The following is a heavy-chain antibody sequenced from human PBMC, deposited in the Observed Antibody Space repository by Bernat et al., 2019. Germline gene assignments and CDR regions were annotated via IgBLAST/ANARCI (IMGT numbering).Heavy chain of an antibody. CDR1: GYTFTNYD. CDR3: VRGREDQPRY. D-gene: IGHD2-2*01. V-gene: IGHV1-18*04. Sequence: QVQLVQSGAEVKKPGASVKVSCKASGYTFTNYDISWVRQAPGQGLEWMGWISTYNGNTMSAQKFQARVTMTTDKATSTAYMEVRSLRSDDTAVYYCVRGREDQPRYWGQGTLVSVSS. CDR2: ISTYNGNT. J-gene: IGHJ4*02.